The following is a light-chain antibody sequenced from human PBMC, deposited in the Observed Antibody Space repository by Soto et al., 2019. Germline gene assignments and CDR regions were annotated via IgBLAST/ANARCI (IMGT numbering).Light chain of an antibody. V-gene: IGKV3-20*01. Sequence: EIVLTQSPGTLSLSPGERATLSCRASQIVSSSYLAWYQQKPGQAPRLLINGASSRATGIPDRFSGSGSGTDFTLTISRLEPEDFAGYYCQQYGSSPLTFGGGTKVEIK. J-gene: IGKJ4*01. CDR1: QIVSSSY. CDR2: GAS. CDR3: QQYGSSPLT.